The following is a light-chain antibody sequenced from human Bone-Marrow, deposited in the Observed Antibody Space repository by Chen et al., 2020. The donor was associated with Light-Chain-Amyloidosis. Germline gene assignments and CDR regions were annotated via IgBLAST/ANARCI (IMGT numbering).Light chain of an antibody. CDR3: GADHGSGSNFLVV. Sequence: QPVLTQPPSASASLGASVTLTCPLSSGYSNYKVDWYQQRPGKGPRFVMRVGTGGIVGSKGDGIPDRFSVLGSGLNRYLTIKNIQEEDESDYHCGADHGSGSNFLVVFGGGTKLTVL. J-gene: IGLJ2*01. V-gene: IGLV9-49*01. CDR2: VGTGGIVG. CDR1: SGYSNYK.